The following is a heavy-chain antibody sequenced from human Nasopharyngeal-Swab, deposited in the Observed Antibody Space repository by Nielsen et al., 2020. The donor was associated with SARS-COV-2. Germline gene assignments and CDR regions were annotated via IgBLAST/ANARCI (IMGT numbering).Heavy chain of an antibody. Sequence: SVKVSCRASGGTFSSYAISWVRQAPGQGLEWMGGIIPILGIATYAQKFQGRVTITADKSTSTAYMELSSLRSEDTAVYYCASNGLRYFDWLRGKDYYYYYGMDVWGQGTTVTVSS. CDR1: GGTFSSYA. J-gene: IGHJ6*02. CDR3: ASNGLRYFDWLRGKDYYYYYGMDV. CDR2: IIPILGIA. D-gene: IGHD3-9*01. V-gene: IGHV1-69*10.